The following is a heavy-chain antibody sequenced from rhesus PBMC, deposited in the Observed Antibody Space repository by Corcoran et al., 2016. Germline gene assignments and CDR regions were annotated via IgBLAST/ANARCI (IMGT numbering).Heavy chain of an antibody. D-gene: IGHD6-31*01. CDR1: GASISSYW. J-gene: IGHJ4*01. CDR3: ARGVGASGISGWF. V-gene: IGHV4-80*01. Sequence: QVQLQESGPGLVKPSETLSLTCAVSGASISSYWWSWISQPPGKGLGWVGEVRGAGGSTYYNPSLKSRVTISMDASNNQFSLKMTSVTAADTAVYYCARGVGASGISGWFWGQGVLVTVSS. CDR2: VRGAGGST.